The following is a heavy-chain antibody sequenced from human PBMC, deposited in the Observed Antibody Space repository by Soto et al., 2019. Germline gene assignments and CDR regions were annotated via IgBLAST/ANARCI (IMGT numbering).Heavy chain of an antibody. J-gene: IGHJ6*03. CDR1: GFTVSSNY. Sequence: EVQLVESGGGLVQPGGSLRLSCAASGFTVSSNYMSWVRQAPGKGLEWVSVIYSGGSTYYADSVKGRFTISRHNSKNTLYLQMNSLRAEDTAVYYCARAVYSSGWYGYYYYMDVWGKGTTVTVPS. CDR2: IYSGGST. V-gene: IGHV3-53*04. CDR3: ARAVYSSGWYGYYYYMDV. D-gene: IGHD6-19*01.